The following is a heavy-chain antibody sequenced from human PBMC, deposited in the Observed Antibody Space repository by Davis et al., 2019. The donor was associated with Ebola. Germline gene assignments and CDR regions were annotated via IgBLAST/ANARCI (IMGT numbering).Heavy chain of an antibody. Sequence: GGSLRLSCAASGFTFSNVWMNWVRQAPGKGLEWVGRIKSKSDGGTTDYAAPVKGTFSISRDDSKNTLYLQMNSLKTEDTAVYYCTSTVAGTDLDYWGQGTLVTVSS. CDR3: TSTVAGTDLDY. V-gene: IGHV3-15*01. D-gene: IGHD6-19*01. CDR1: GFTFSNVW. J-gene: IGHJ4*02. CDR2: IKSKSDGGTT.